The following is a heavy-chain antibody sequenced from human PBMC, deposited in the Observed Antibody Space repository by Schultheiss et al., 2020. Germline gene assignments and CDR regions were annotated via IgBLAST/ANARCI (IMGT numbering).Heavy chain of an antibody. CDR1: GGSISSGGYY. CDR3: ARERDSYAHFDY. D-gene: IGHD5-18*01. J-gene: IGHJ4*02. Sequence: SQTLSLTCTVSGGSISSGGYYWSWIRQHPGKGLEWIGYIYYSGSTYYNPSLKSRVTISVDKSKNQFSLKLSSVTAADTAVYYCARERDSYAHFDYWGQGTLVTVSS. CDR2: IYYSGST. V-gene: IGHV4-31*03.